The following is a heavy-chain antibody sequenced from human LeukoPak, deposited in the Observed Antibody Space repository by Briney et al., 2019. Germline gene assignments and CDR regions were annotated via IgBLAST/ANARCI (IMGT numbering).Heavy chain of an antibody. V-gene: IGHV3-15*01. CDR1: GFTFYNAW. CDR2: IKSKIDGGTA. Sequence: GGSLRLSCAAPGFTFYNAWMSWVRQAPGKGLEWVGRIKSKIDGGTADYAAPVKGRFTMSRDDSKNMLYLQMNSLKTEDTAVYYCNTVYYYGSGSYSGYWGQGTLVTVSS. J-gene: IGHJ4*02. D-gene: IGHD3-10*01. CDR3: NTVYYYGSGSYSGY.